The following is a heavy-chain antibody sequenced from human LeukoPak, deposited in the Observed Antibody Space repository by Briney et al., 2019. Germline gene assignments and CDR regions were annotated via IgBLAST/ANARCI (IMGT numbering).Heavy chain of an antibody. CDR3: AKKRSSGPGDFDL. Sequence: GGSLRLSCATSGFTFSNYAMSWVRQAPGKGLEWVSAITGSSGSTYYADSVRGRFTISRDNSKNTLYLQMNSLRAEDTAVYYCAKKRSSGPGDFDLWGRGTLVTVSS. D-gene: IGHD6-19*01. J-gene: IGHJ2*01. CDR2: ITGSSGST. CDR1: GFTFSNYA. V-gene: IGHV3-23*01.